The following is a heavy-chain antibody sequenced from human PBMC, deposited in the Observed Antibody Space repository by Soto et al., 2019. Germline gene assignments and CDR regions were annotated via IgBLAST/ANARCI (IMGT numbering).Heavy chain of an antibody. CDR2: ISGSGGST. D-gene: IGHD6-19*01. Sequence: EVQLLESGGGLVQPGGSLRLSCAASGFTFSSYAMSWVRQAPGKGLEWVSAISGSGGSTYYADSVKGRFTISRDNSKNPLYLQMNSLRAEDTAVYYCAKVLGESRGWYKVYYFDYWGQGTLVTVSS. J-gene: IGHJ4*02. V-gene: IGHV3-23*01. CDR1: GFTFSSYA. CDR3: AKVLGESRGWYKVYYFDY.